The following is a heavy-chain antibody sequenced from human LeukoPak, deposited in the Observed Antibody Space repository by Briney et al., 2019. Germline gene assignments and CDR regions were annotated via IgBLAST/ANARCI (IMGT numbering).Heavy chain of an antibody. Sequence: SETLSLTCTVSGYPISSGHYWGWIRQPPGKGLEWIGSMYHSGSTYYNPPLKSRVTISEDTSKNQFSLKLRSVTAADTAVYFCVRATYSSGLFDSWGPGTLVTVSS. D-gene: IGHD3-10*01. J-gene: IGHJ4*02. V-gene: IGHV4-38-2*02. CDR2: MYHSGST. CDR1: GYPISSGHY. CDR3: VRATYSSGLFDS.